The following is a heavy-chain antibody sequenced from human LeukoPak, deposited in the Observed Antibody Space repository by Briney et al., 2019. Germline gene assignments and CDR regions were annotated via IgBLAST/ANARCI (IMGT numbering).Heavy chain of an antibody. CDR3: ARDLSFYYGSGNWFDP. CDR2: INHSGST. CDR1: GGSFSGYY. V-gene: IGHV4-34*01. J-gene: IGHJ5*02. Sequence: PSETLSLTCAVYGGSFSGYYWSWIRQPPGKGLEWIGEINHSGSTNYNPSLKSRVTISVDTSKNQFSLKLSSVTAADTAVYYCARDLSFYYGSGNWFDPWGQGTLVTVSS. D-gene: IGHD3-10*01.